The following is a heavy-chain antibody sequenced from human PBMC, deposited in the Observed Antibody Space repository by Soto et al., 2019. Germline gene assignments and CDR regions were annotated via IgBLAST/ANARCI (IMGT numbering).Heavy chain of an antibody. CDR2: ISAYNGNT. J-gene: IGHJ5*02. D-gene: IGHD2-15*01. V-gene: IGHV1-18*01. CDR3: ARDSGGGQSNWFDP. CDR1: GYTFTSYG. Sequence: ASVKVSCKASGYTFTSYGISWVRQAPGQGLEWMGWISAYNGNTNYAQKLQGRVTVTTDTSTSTAYMELRSLRSDDTAVYYCARDSGGGQSNWFDPWGQGTLVTVSS.